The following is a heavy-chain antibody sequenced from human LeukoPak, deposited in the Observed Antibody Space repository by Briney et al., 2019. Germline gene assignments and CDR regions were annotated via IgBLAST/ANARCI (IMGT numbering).Heavy chain of an antibody. CDR2: INPNSGGT. V-gene: IGHV1-2*06. D-gene: IGHD3-10*01. J-gene: IGHJ5*02. Sequence: ASVKVYCKASGGTFSGYYMHWVRQAPGQGLEWMGRINPNSGGTNYAQKFQGRVTMTRDTSISTAYMELSRLRSDDTAVYYCARGPMVRGVNLAEWFDPWGQGTLVTVSS. CDR3: ARGPMVRGVNLAEWFDP. CDR1: GGTFSGYY.